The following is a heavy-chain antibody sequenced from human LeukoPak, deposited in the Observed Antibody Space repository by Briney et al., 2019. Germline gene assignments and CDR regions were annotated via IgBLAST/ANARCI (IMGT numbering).Heavy chain of an antibody. CDR3: ARAPGYYGSGSPYFDY. Sequence: SETLSLTCAVSGVSISSGGDYSWSWIRQPPGKGLEWIGYIYHGGSNYNPSLKSRVTISVDRTKNQFSLKLNSVTAADTAVYYCARAPGYYGSGSPYFDYWGQGTLVTVFS. CDR2: IYHGGS. CDR1: GVSISSGGDYS. V-gene: IGHV4-30-2*01. J-gene: IGHJ4*02. D-gene: IGHD3-10*01.